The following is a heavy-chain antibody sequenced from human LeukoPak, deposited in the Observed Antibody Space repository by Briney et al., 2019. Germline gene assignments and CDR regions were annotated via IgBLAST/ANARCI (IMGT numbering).Heavy chain of an antibody. CDR1: GGPISSTNW. J-gene: IGHJ3*02. D-gene: IGHD1-26*01. Sequence: SGTLSLTCAVSGGPISSTNWWSWVRQPPGKGLEWIGEIYHSGSTNYNPSLRSRITIAVDKSKDQFSLRLSSVTAADTAVYYCARKIGSSGAFDIWGQGTMVTVSS. V-gene: IGHV4-4*02. CDR2: IYHSGST. CDR3: ARKIGSSGAFDI.